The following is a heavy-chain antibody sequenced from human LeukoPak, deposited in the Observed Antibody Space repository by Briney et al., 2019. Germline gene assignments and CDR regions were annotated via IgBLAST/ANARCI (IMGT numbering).Heavy chain of an antibody. V-gene: IGHV1-18*01. CDR2: ISVDSGNT. J-gene: IGHJ5*01. CDR3: ARASGSYWWFDS. D-gene: IGHD1-26*01. CDR1: GYTFTSYG. Sequence: GASVKVSCKASGYTFTSYGITWVRQAPGQGLEWLGWISVDSGNTKFAQRVQGRVSMTTDSSTSTAYMDLRSLRSDDTAVYYCARASGSYWWFDSWGQGTLVTVSS.